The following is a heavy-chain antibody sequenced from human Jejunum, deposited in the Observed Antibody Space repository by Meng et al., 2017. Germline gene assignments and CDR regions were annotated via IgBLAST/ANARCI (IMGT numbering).Heavy chain of an antibody. CDR2: IYHSGAF. V-gene: IGHV4-4*02. Sequence: QVQPEESGPGLLKPSGTLSLTCAVSGDSISTNWWNWVRQPPGKGLEWIGEIYHSGAFNYNPPLRRRVTISVDKSKNQVSLKLDSLTAADTAVYYCARGAIGTRPFDYWGQGTLVTVSS. D-gene: IGHD2-21*01. CDR1: GDSISTNW. J-gene: IGHJ4*02. CDR3: ARGAIGTRPFDY.